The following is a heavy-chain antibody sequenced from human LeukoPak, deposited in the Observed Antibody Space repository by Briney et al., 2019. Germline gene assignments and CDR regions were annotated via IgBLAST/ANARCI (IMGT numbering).Heavy chain of an antibody. J-gene: IGHJ6*02. D-gene: IGHD3-10*01. Sequence: GGSLRLSCAASGFTFSSYSMNWVRQAPGKGLEWVSSISSGSSYIYYADSVKGRFTISRDNAKNSLYLQMDSLRAEDTAVYYCARKEITMVRGVNYYGMDVWGQGTTVTVSS. CDR3: ARKEITMVRGVNYYGMDV. CDR2: ISSGSSYI. V-gene: IGHV3-21*01. CDR1: GFTFSSYS.